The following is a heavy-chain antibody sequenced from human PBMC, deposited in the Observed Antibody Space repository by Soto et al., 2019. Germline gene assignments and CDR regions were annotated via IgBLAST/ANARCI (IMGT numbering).Heavy chain of an antibody. J-gene: IGHJ6*02. V-gene: IGHV3-21*01. CDR1: GFTFSSYS. Sequence: PGGSLRLSCAASGFTFSSYSMNWVRQAPGKGLEWVSSISSSSSYIYYADSVKGRFTISRDSAKNSLYLQMNSLRAEDTAVYYCARGERGYYDYVWGSYRLMDVWGQGTTVTVSS. CDR3: ARGERGYYDYVWGSYRLMDV. D-gene: IGHD3-16*02. CDR2: ISSSSSYI.